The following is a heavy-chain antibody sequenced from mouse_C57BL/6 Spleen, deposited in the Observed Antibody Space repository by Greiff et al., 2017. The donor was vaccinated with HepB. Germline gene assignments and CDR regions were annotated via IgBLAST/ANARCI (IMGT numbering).Heavy chain of an antibody. V-gene: IGHV5-9*01. CDR2: ISGGGGNT. CDR1: GFTFSSYT. Sequence: SGGGLVKPGGSLKLSCAASGFTFSSYTMSWVRQTPEKRLEWVATISGGGGNTYYPDSVKGRFTISRDNAKNTLYLQMSSLRSEDTALYYCARQRSKYYFDYWGQGTTLTVSS. J-gene: IGHJ2*01. CDR3: ARQRSKYYFDY. D-gene: IGHD2-5*01.